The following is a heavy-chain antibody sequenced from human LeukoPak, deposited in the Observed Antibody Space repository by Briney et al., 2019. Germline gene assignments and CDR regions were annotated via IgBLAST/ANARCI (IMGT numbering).Heavy chain of an antibody. CDR1: GFTLSNYA. V-gene: IGHV3-23*01. D-gene: IGHD3-10*01. CDR2: ITGSGGST. J-gene: IGHJ3*01. CDR3: AKGLSGSCYDAFDV. Sequence: GGSLRLSCAASGFTLSNYAMTWVRQAPGKGLEWVSGITGSGGSTNYVGSVKGRFTISRDTSKNTLYLQLNSLRAEDTAVYYCAKGLSGSCYDAFDVWGQGTVVTVSS.